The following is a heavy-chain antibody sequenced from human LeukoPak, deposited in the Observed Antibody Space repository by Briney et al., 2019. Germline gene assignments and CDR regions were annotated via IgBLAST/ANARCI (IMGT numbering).Heavy chain of an antibody. D-gene: IGHD3-3*01. Sequence: PGGSLRLSCAASGLTFSTYFMTWVLQAPGKGLVWVSRISNDADGSGTTYADSVKGRFTISRDNAKNMLYLQMNGLRAEDTAVYYCASAGSEWLFPVDYWGQGTLVTVSS. CDR1: GLTFSTYF. J-gene: IGHJ4*02. CDR2: ISNDADGSGT. V-gene: IGHV3-74*01. CDR3: ASAGSEWLFPVDY.